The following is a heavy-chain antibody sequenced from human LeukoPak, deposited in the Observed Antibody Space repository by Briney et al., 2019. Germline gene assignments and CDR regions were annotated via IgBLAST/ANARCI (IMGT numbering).Heavy chain of an antibody. CDR2: IYYSGST. CDR3: ARAVIIFGVVIDY. D-gene: IGHD3-3*01. Sequence: SETLSLTCTVSGGSIISSTYYWGWIRQPPGKGLEWIGSIYYSGSTYYNPSLKSRVTISVDTSKNQFSLKLSSVTAADTAVYYCARAVIIFGVVIDYWGQGTLVTVSS. CDR1: GGSIISSTYY. J-gene: IGHJ4*02. V-gene: IGHV4-39*07.